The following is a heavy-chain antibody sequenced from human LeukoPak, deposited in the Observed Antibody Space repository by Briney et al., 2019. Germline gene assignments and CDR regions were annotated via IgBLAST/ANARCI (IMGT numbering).Heavy chain of an antibody. CDR1: AFTFSTDS. V-gene: IGHV3-21*06. CDR3: ARSLTGGLDWFDP. D-gene: IGHD7-27*01. CDR2: ISSNSRYI. Sequence: GGSLRLSCVVSAFTFSTDSMNWVRQAPGKGLEWVSSISSNSRYIYYADSVKGRFTISRDNAKNSLYLQMNSLRAEDTAVYYCARSLTGGLDWFDPWGQGTLVTVSS. J-gene: IGHJ5*02.